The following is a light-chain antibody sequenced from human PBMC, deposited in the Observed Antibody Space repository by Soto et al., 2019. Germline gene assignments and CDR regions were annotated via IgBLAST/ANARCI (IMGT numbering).Light chain of an antibody. V-gene: IGLV4-69*01. J-gene: IGLJ3*02. CDR1: SGHSSYA. CDR3: QTWGTGILV. CDR2: LNSDGSH. Sequence: QLVLTQSPSASASLGASVKLTCTLSSGHSSYAIAWHQQQPEKGPRYLMNLNSDGSHSKGDGIPDRFSGSSSGAERYLTISSLQSEDEPDYYCQTWGTGILVFGGGTKLTVL.